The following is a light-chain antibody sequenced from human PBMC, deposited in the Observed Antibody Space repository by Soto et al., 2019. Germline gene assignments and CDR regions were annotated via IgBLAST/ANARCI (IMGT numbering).Light chain of an antibody. CDR2: GAS. Sequence: EIVLTQSPGTLSFSPGERATLSCRASQSVSSSYLAWYQQKPGQAPRLLIYGASSRATGIPDRFSGSGSGTDFTLTISRLESEDFAVYYCQYYGSSPITFGGGTRVEIK. CDR1: QSVSSSY. CDR3: QYYGSSPIT. V-gene: IGKV3-20*01. J-gene: IGKJ4*01.